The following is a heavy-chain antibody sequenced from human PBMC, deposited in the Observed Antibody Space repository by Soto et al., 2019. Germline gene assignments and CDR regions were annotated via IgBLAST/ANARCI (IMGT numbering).Heavy chain of an antibody. CDR1: GFTFSSYA. D-gene: IGHD6-13*01. CDR3: ARDSSSWSYYYYYGMDV. Sequence: QVQLVESGGGVVQPGRSPRLSCAASGFTFSSYAMHWVRHAPGKGLEWVAVISYDGSNKYYADSVKGRFTIYRDNSKNKLYLQMNSLRAEDTAVYYCARDSSSWSYYYYYGMDVWGQGTTVTVAS. CDR2: ISYDGSNK. V-gene: IGHV3-30-3*01. J-gene: IGHJ6*02.